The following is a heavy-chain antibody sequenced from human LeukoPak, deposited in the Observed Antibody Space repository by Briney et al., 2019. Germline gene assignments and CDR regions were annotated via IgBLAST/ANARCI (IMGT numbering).Heavy chain of an antibody. Sequence: ASVKVSCKASAYTFTSYGINWVRQALGQGLEWMGWISAYNGNTNYAQKLQGRVTMTTDTSTSTAYMELRSLRSDDTAVYYCARDLIGDYAFDYWGQGTLVTVSS. CDR3: ARDLIGDYAFDY. J-gene: IGHJ4*02. D-gene: IGHD4-17*01. CDR2: ISAYNGNT. V-gene: IGHV1-18*01. CDR1: AYTFTSYG.